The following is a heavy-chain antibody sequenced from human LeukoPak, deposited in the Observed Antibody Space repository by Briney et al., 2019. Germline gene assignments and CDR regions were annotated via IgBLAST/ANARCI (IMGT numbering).Heavy chain of an antibody. CDR2: INHSGST. CDR1: GGSFSGYY. CDR3: ASSAVLIAARWFDP. J-gene: IGHJ5*02. D-gene: IGHD6-13*01. Sequence: PSETLSLTCAVYGGSFSGYYWSWIRQPPGKGLEWIGEINHSGSTNYNPSLKSRVTISVDTSKNQFSLKLSSVTAADTAVYYCASSAVLIAARWFDPWGQGTLVTVSS. V-gene: IGHV4-34*01.